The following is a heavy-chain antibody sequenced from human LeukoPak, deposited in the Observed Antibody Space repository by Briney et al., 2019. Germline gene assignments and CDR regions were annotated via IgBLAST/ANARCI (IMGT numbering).Heavy chain of an antibody. J-gene: IGHJ3*02. V-gene: IGHV4-59*01. CDR2: IYYSGST. CDR1: GGSISSYY. D-gene: IGHD2-2*01. CDR3: ARASTPYCSSTSCYYAFDI. Sequence: SETLSLTCTVSGGSISSYYWSWIRQPPGKGLEWIGYIYYSGSTNYNPSLKSRVTISVDTSKNQFSLKLSSVTAADTAVYYCARASTPYCSSTSCYYAFDIWGQGTMVTVSS.